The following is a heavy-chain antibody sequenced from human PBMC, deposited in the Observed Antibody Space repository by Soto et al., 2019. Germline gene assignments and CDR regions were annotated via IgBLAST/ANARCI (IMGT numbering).Heavy chain of an antibody. V-gene: IGHV3-15*07. Sequence: EVQLVESGGGLVKPGGSLRLSCAASGFTFSNAWMNWVRQAPGKGLEWVGRIKSKTDGGTTDYAAPVKGRFTISRDDSKNTMYLQMSSLKTEDTAVYYCTTDPEGVPAARPPNYSYYGMDVLCQGTTVTVSS. J-gene: IGHJ6*02. CDR2: IKSKTDGGTT. D-gene: IGHD6-6*01. CDR3: TTDPEGVPAARPPNYSYYGMDV. CDR1: GFTFSNAW.